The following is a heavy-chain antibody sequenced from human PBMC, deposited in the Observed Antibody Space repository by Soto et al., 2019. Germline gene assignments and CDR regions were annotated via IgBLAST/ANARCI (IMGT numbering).Heavy chain of an antibody. CDR2: FDPEDGET. Sequence: ASVKVSCKVSGYTLTELSMHWVRQAPGKGLEWMGGFDPEDGETIYAQKFQGRVTMTEDTSTDTAYMELSSLRSEDTAVYYCATLGITMDRGVIGAFEIWGQGTMVTVSS. J-gene: IGHJ3*02. CDR1: GYTLTELS. V-gene: IGHV1-24*01. D-gene: IGHD3-10*01. CDR3: ATLGITMDRGVIGAFEI.